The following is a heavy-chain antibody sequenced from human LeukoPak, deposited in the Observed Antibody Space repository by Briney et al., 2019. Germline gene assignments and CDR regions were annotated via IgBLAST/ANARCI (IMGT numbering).Heavy chain of an antibody. Sequence: SETLSLTCTVSGGSISSGSYYWSWIRQPAGKGLEWIGRIYTSGSTNYNPSLKSRVTISVDTSKNQFSLKLSSVTAADTAVYYCARGYSSSWHPFDYWGQGTLVTVSS. CDR3: ARGYSSSWHPFDY. CDR1: GGSISSGSYY. D-gene: IGHD6-13*01. J-gene: IGHJ4*02. V-gene: IGHV4-61*02. CDR2: IYTSGST.